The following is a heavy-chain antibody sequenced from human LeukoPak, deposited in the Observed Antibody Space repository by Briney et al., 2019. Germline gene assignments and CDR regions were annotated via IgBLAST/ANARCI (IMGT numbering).Heavy chain of an antibody. J-gene: IGHJ5*01. D-gene: IGHD3-10*01. V-gene: IGHV4-61*08. CDR3: ARVPYYHGWFGS. CDR1: GGSISSGGYY. Sequence: SETLSLTCTVSGGSISSGGYYWSWIRQPPGKGLEWIGYIYYSGSTNYNPSLKSRVTISVDTSKNQFSLKLSSVTAADTAVYYCARVPYYHGWFGSWGQGTLVTVSS. CDR2: IYYSGST.